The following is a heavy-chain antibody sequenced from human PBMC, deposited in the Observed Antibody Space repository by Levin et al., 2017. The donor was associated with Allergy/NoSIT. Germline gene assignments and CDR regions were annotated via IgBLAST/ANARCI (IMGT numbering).Heavy chain of an antibody. CDR3: AREHVYTAMVRIFDY. CDR2: IWYDGSNK. Sequence: GESLKISCAASGFTFSSYGMHWVRQAPGKGLEWVAVIWYDGSNKYYADSVKGRFTISRDNSKNTLYLQMNSLRAEDTAVYYCAREHVYTAMVRIFDYWGQGTLVTVSS. CDR1: GFTFSSYG. J-gene: IGHJ4*02. V-gene: IGHV3-33*01. D-gene: IGHD5-18*01.